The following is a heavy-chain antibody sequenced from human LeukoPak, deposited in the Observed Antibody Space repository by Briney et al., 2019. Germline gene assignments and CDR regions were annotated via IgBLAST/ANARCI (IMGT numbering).Heavy chain of an antibody. D-gene: IGHD6-19*01. CDR1: GFTFSSYG. CDR3: AKEGGNGWSFFDY. CDR2: ISYDGSNK. V-gene: IGHV3-30*18. Sequence: GGSLRLSCAASGFTFSSYGMHWVRQAPGKGLEWVAVISYDGSNKYYADSVKGRFTISRDNSKNTLYLQMNSLRAEDTAVYYCAKEGGNGWSFFDYWGQGTPVTVSS. J-gene: IGHJ4*02.